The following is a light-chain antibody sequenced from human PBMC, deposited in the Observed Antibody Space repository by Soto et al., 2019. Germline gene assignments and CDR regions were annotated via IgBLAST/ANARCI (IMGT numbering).Light chain of an antibody. CDR3: QPYGSSPPYT. J-gene: IGKJ2*01. CDR1: QSVSSSY. CDR2: GAS. V-gene: IGKV3-20*01. Sequence: EIVLTQSPGILSLSPGERATLSCRASQSVSSSYLAWYQQKPGQAPRLLIYGASNRATGIPDRFSASGSKTNFTLTISRLEPEDFAVYYCQPYGSSPPYTFGQGTQLEIK.